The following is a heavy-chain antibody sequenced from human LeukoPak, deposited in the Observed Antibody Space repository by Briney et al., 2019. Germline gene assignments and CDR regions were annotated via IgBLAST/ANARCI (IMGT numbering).Heavy chain of an antibody. CDR1: GFTLSSYW. CDR2: IKQDGNEK. Sequence: GGSLRLSCAASGFTLSSYWMSWVRQAPGKGLEWVANIKQDGNEKYYADSVKGRFTISRDNSKNSLYLQMNSLRTEDTALYYCAKDRGGYNSHYFDYWGQGTLVTVSS. CDR3: AKDRGGYNSHYFDY. V-gene: IGHV3-7*03. D-gene: IGHD5-24*01. J-gene: IGHJ4*02.